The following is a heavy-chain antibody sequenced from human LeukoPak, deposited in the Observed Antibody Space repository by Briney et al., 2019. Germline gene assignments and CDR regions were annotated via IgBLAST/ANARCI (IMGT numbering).Heavy chain of an antibody. V-gene: IGHV1-69*02. J-gene: IGHJ3*02. CDR1: GGTFSSYT. CDR3: ASVYCSSTCWFRDNAFDI. CDR2: IIPIFGIA. Sequence: SVKVSCKASGGTFSSYTISWVRQAPGQGLEGVGRIIPIFGIASYAQKLQRRVTITADKSTRTANLDLSSLTSEETAVYYCASVYCSSTCWFRDNAFDIWGQGTMVTVSS. D-gene: IGHD2-2*01.